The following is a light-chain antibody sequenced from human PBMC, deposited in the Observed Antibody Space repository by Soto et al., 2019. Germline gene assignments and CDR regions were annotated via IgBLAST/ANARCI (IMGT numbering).Light chain of an antibody. J-gene: IGLJ2*01. Sequence: QSALTQPASVSGSPGQSITISCTGTSRDVGAYNYVSWYQQHPGKATKLMIYDVSNRPSGVSNRFSGYKSGNTASLTISGLQAEDEADYYCSSYTSRRTKVFGGGTKVTVL. CDR1: SRDVGAYNY. CDR2: DVS. V-gene: IGLV2-14*03. CDR3: SSYTSRRTKV.